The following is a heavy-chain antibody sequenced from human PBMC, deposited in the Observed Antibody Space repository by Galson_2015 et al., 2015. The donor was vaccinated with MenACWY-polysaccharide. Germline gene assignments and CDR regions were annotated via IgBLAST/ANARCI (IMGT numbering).Heavy chain of an antibody. V-gene: IGHV1-8*01. Sequence: SVKVFCKASGYTFTKFDIYWVRQAPGQGLEWMGWINPDSGKTGYAQKFQGRVTLSRKTSVTTAYMEVTDLRSDDTAVYYCARENTGVDDGLDFWGQGTVVTVAS. D-gene: IGHD1-14*01. CDR1: GYTFTKFD. CDR3: ARENTGVDDGLDF. CDR2: INPDSGKT. J-gene: IGHJ3*01.